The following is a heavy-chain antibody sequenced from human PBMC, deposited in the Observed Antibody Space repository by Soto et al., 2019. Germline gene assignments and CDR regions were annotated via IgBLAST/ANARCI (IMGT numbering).Heavy chain of an antibody. V-gene: IGHV4-59*01. D-gene: IGHD3-22*01. Sequence: KTSETLSLTCTVSGGSITSYYWSWIRQPPGKGLEWIGYIYYSGSTNYNPSLKSRVTISVDTSKNQFSLKLSSVTAADTAVYYCARKYYYDSSGYYYVGYFDYWGQGTLVTVSS. CDR1: GGSITSYY. J-gene: IGHJ4*02. CDR3: ARKYYYDSSGYYYVGYFDY. CDR2: IYYSGST.